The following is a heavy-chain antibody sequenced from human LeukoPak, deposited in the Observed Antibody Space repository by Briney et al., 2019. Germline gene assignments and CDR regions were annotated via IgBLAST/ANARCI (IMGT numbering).Heavy chain of an antibody. CDR1: GGSISSGGYY. D-gene: IGHD3-3*01. Sequence: PSETLSLTCTVSGGSISSGGYYWSCIRRPPGKGLECIGYIYHSGSTYYNPSLRSRVTISVDRSKNQFSLKLSSVTAADTAVYYCARGGRIRFLSIFDYWGQGTLVTVSS. J-gene: IGHJ4*02. CDR2: IYHSGST. V-gene: IGHV4-30-2*01. CDR3: ARGGRIRFLSIFDY.